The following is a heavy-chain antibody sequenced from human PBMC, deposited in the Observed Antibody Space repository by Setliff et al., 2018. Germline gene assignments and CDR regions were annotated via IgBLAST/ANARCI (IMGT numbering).Heavy chain of an antibody. D-gene: IGHD6-13*01. J-gene: IGHJ4*02. CDR1: GFTFSNAW. Sequence: GGSLRLSCAAPGFTFSNAWMSWVRQAPGKGLEWVGRIKSKTDGGTTDYAAPVKGRFTISRDDSKNTLYLQMNSLKTEDTAVYYCTTEPSSSWYYFDYWGQGTLVTVSS. V-gene: IGHV3-15*01. CDR2: IKSKTDGGTT. CDR3: TTEPSSSWYYFDY.